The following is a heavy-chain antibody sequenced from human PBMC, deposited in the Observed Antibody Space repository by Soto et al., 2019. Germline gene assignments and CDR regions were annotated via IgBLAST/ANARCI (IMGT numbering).Heavy chain of an antibody. CDR1: GYTFPNYG. J-gene: IGHJ4*02. CDR3: ARGQTSGWYRGVLDF. Sequence: ASVKVSCKASGYTFPNYGINWVRQARGQGLEWMGWITGYNGDTNYAQKFQGRLTMTTDISSRTAYMELRNLRSDDTAVYYCARGQTSGWYRGVLDFWGQGTLVTVSS. CDR2: ITGYNGDT. V-gene: IGHV1-18*04. D-gene: IGHD6-19*01.